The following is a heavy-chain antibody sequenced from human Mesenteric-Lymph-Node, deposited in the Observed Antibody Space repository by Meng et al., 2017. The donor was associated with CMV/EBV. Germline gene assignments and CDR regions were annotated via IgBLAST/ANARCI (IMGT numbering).Heavy chain of an antibody. CDR1: GFTFSKYA. CDR2: VSDNGGHT. Sequence: GESLKISCAASGFTFSKYAVSWARQAPGKGLEWVSTVSDNGGHTYYPDSVKGRFTISRDNSKNTLYLQMNSLRAEDTAVYYCAKAQGTRGTTGAKYFDYWGQGTLVTVSS. V-gene: IGHV3-23*01. D-gene: IGHD1-7*01. CDR3: AKAQGTRGTTGAKYFDY. J-gene: IGHJ4*02.